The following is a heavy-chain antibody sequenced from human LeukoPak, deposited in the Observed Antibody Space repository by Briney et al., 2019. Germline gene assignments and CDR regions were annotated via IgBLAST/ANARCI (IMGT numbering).Heavy chain of an antibody. J-gene: IGHJ4*02. CDR3: ATEPLLTGYYWPYYFDY. V-gene: IGHV1-18*01. D-gene: IGHD3-9*01. CDR1: GYTFSSYS. Sequence: GASVKVSCKASGYTFSSYSINWVRQAPGQGLEWMGWISTYNGNTNYAQKLQGRVTMTTDTSTSTAYMELRSLRSDDTAVYYCATEPLLTGYYWPYYFDYWGQGTLLTVSS. CDR2: ISTYNGNT.